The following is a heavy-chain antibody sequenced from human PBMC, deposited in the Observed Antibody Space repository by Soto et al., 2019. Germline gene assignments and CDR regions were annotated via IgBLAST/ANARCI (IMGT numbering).Heavy chain of an antibody. V-gene: IGHV3-33*01. Sequence: GGSLRLSCAASGFTFSSYGMHWVRQAPGKGLEWVAVIWYDGSNKYYADSVKGRFTISRDNSKNTPYLQMNSLRAEDTAVYYCAPLGYCSGGSCYDAFDIWGQGTMVTVSS. J-gene: IGHJ3*02. D-gene: IGHD2-15*01. CDR3: APLGYCSGGSCYDAFDI. CDR2: IWYDGSNK. CDR1: GFTFSSYG.